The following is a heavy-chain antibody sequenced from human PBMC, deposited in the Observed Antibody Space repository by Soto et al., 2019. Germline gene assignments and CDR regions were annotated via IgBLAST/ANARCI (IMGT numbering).Heavy chain of an antibody. CDR3: AVIGRELQDHYHYFDY. Sequence: ASVKVSCKASGGTFSSYAISWVRQAPGQGLEWMGGIIPIFGTANYAQKFQGRVTITADESTSTAYMELSSLRSEDTAVYYCAVIGRELQDHYHYFDYWGQGTLVTVSS. CDR2: IIPIFGTA. J-gene: IGHJ4*02. D-gene: IGHD1-26*01. CDR1: GGTFSSYA. V-gene: IGHV1-69*13.